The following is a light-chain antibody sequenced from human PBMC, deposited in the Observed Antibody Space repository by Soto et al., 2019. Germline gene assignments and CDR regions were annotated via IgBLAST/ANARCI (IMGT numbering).Light chain of an antibody. Sequence: EMGLTQSPGTLPLSPGERATLSCRASQSVSNNYLAWYQQQPGQAPRLLIYGASSRATGFPERFSGSGSGTEFTITINSLEPEDFAVYYCQQYGSSPRMFGQGTKVEIK. CDR1: QSVSNNY. V-gene: IGKV3-20*01. J-gene: IGKJ1*01. CDR2: GAS. CDR3: QQYGSSPRM.